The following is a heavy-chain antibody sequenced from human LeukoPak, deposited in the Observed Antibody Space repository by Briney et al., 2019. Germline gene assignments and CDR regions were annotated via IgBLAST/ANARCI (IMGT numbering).Heavy chain of an antibody. CDR1: GFTFSSYA. V-gene: IGHV3-23*01. CDR3: ARDRMDYEADY. D-gene: IGHD4-17*01. J-gene: IGHJ4*02. Sequence: GGSLRLSCAASGFTFSSYAMSWVRQAPGKGLEWVSGISGSDGSTNYADSVKGRFTISRDNAKNSLYLQMNSLRAEDTAVYYCARDRMDYEADYWGQGTLVTVSS. CDR2: ISGSDGST.